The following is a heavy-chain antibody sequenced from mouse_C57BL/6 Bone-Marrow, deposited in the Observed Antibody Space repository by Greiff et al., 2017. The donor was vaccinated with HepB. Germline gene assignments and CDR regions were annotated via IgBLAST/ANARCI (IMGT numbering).Heavy chain of an antibody. J-gene: IGHJ4*01. CDR3: ARGGYYVYYAMDY. V-gene: IGHV1-85*01. D-gene: IGHD2-3*01. CDR2: IYPRDGSN. CDR1: GYTFTSYD. Sequence: VQLQPSGPELVKPGASVKLSCKASGYTFTSYDINWVKQRPGQGLEWIGWIYPRDGSNKYNEKFKGQATLTVDTSSSTAYMELHSLTSEDSAVYFCARGGYYVYYAMDYGGQGTSVTVSS.